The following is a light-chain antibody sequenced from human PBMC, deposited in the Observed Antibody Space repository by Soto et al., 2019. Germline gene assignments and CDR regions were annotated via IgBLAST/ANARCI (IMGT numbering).Light chain of an antibody. CDR3: HQYNKWPLFT. CDR2: GAS. V-gene: IGKV3-15*01. Sequence: EIVMTQSPATLSVSPGERATLSCRASQSVSSNLAWYQQRRGQAPRLLIYGASTRANGIPARFSGSGSGTEFTLTISSRQSEDFAVYYCHQYNKWPLFTFGPGTRVDIK. CDR1: QSVSSN. J-gene: IGKJ3*01.